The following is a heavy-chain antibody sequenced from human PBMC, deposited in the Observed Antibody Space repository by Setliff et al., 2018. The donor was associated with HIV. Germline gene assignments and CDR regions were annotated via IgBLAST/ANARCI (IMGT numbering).Heavy chain of an antibody. CDR1: GYTFTGYY. CDR3: ASGGYDILTGLGH. D-gene: IGHD3-9*01. CDR2: INPNSGGT. Sequence: ASVKVSCKASGYTFTGYYMHWVRQAPGQGLEWMGWINPNSGGTNYAQKFQGWVTMTRDTSISTAYMELNSLRGDDTAVYFCASGGYDILTGLGHWGQGTLVTVSS. J-gene: IGHJ4*02. V-gene: IGHV1-2*04.